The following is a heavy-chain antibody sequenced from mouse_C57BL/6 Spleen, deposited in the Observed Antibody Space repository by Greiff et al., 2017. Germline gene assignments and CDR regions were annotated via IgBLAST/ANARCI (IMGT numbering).Heavy chain of an antibody. J-gene: IGHJ2*01. CDR3: ARHEFITTVVAYYFDY. D-gene: IGHD1-1*01. Sequence: EVQRVESGGDLVKPGGSLKLSCAASGFTFSSYGMSWVRQTPAKRLEWVATISSGGSYTYYPDSVKGRFTISRDNAKNTLYLQMSSLKSEDTAMYYCARHEFITTVVAYYFDYWGQGTTLTVSS. V-gene: IGHV5-6*01. CDR1: GFTFSSYG. CDR2: ISSGGSYT.